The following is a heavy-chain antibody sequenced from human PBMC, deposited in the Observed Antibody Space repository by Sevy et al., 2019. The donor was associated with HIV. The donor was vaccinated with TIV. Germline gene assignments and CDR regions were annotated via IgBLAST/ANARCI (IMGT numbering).Heavy chain of an antibody. D-gene: IGHD3-16*01. J-gene: IGHJ6*02. V-gene: IGHV3-30*18. Sequence: GGSLRLSCAASGFTFSTYDIHWVRQAPGKGLGWVAIISNDGSYRYYADSVRGRFSMSRDNSKDTAYLQMSGLSIEDTAVYYCAKNRPPGGSYFSRHGMDVWGRGTTVTVSS. CDR3: AKNRPPGGSYFSRHGMDV. CDR1: GFTFSTYD. CDR2: ISNDGSYR.